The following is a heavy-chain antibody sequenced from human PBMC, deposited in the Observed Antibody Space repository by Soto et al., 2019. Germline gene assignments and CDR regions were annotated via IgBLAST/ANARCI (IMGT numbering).Heavy chain of an antibody. J-gene: IGHJ4*02. CDR2: ISCGGDTT. Sequence: EVQLLESGGGLVQPGGSLRLTCAASGFTFSSYGISWIRLSPGKGLEWVSVISCGGDTTYYTPSVKGRFTISRDDFRNTLYLQMNSLRTEDTAIYYCAKLRDFVVLPAGILDYWGPGTLVTVSS. D-gene: IGHD2-8*01. CDR3: AKLRDFVVLPAGILDY. CDR1: GFTFSSYG. V-gene: IGHV3-23*01.